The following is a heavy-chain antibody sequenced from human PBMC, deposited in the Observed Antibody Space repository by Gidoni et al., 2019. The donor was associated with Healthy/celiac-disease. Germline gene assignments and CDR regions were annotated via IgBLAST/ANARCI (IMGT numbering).Heavy chain of an antibody. V-gene: IGHV3-9*01. CDR1: GFTFDDYA. J-gene: IGHJ3*02. Sequence: EVQLVESGGGLVQPGRSLRLSCSASGFTFDDYAMHWVRQAPGKGLEWVSGISWNSGSIGYADSVKGRFTISRDNAKNSLYLQMNSLRAEDTALYYCAKEGGGRFDCSSTSCYFGYAFDIWGQGTMVTVSS. CDR2: ISWNSGSI. D-gene: IGHD2-2*01. CDR3: AKEGGGRFDCSSTSCYFGYAFDI.